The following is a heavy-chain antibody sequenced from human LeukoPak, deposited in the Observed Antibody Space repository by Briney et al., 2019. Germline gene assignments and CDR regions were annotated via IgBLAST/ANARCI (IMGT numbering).Heavy chain of an antibody. D-gene: IGHD3-9*01. J-gene: IGHJ6*02. CDR1: GGSLTSYY. CDR2: IYYSGNT. Sequence: PSETLSLTCTVSGGSLTSYYWSWIRQPPGKGLQWIGHIYYSGNTNYNPSLKSRVTISVDTSKSQFSLKLSSVTAADSAVYYCAKDHWFLSSKTWYYYGLDVWGQGTTVTVSS. CDR3: AKDHWFLSSKTWYYYGLDV. V-gene: IGHV4-59*01.